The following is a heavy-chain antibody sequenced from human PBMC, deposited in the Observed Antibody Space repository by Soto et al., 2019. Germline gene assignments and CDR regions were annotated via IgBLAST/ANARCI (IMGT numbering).Heavy chain of an antibody. CDR3: ARLPGDSYYYYYGMDV. J-gene: IGHJ6*02. V-gene: IGHV1-18*01. CDR2: ISAYNGNT. Sequence: QVQLVQSGAEVKKPGASVKVSCKASGYTFTSYGISWVRQAPGQGLEWMGWISAYNGNTNYAQKLQGRVTMTTDTSTSTAYMELRSLRSDDTAVYYCARLPGDSYYYYYGMDVWGQGTTVTVSS. D-gene: IGHD7-27*01. CDR1: GYTFTSYG.